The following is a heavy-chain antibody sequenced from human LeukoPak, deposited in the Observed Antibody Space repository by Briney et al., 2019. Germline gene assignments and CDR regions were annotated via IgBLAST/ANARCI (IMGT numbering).Heavy chain of an antibody. CDR1: GGTISTYY. Sequence: MSSETLSLTCTVSGGTISTYYWSWIRQSPGKGLEWIGYIYYSGSTNYNPSLKSRVTISLDTSKPQFSLKLSSVTAADTAVYYCASPMVRGSADAFDIWGQGTMVTVSS. CDR2: IYYSGST. D-gene: IGHD3-10*01. V-gene: IGHV4-59*08. J-gene: IGHJ3*02. CDR3: ASPMVRGSADAFDI.